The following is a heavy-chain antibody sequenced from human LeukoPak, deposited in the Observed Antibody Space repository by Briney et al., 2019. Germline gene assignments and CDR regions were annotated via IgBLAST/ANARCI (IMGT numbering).Heavy chain of an antibody. Sequence: SETLSLTCAVSGGSISSSNWWSWVRQPPGKGLEWIGSIYYSGSTYYNPSLKSRVTISVDTSKNQFSLKLSSVTAADTAVYYCASFYCSGGSCYQYYYYYYMDVWGKGTTVTISS. D-gene: IGHD2-15*01. V-gene: IGHV4-39*01. J-gene: IGHJ6*03. CDR3: ASFYCSGGSCYQYYYYYYMDV. CDR2: IYYSGST. CDR1: GGSISSSNW.